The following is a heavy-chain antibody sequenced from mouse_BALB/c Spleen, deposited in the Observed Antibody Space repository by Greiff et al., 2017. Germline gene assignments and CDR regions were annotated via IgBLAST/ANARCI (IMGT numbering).Heavy chain of an antibody. CDR2: INPGSGGT. Sequence: VQLQQSGAELVRPGTSVKVSCKASGYAFTNYLIEWVKQRPGQGLEWIGVINPGSGGTNYNEKFKGKATLTADKSSSTAYMQLSSLTSDDSAVYFCARGGIVKDYWGQGATLTVSS. CDR1: GYAFTNYL. D-gene: IGHD2-5*01. V-gene: IGHV1-54*01. CDR3: ARGGIVKDY. J-gene: IGHJ2*01.